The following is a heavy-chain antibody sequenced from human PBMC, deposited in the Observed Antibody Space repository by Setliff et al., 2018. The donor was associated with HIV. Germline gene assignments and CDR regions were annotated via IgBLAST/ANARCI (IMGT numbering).Heavy chain of an antibody. CDR2: ISGSGVNS. D-gene: IGHD2-2*01. J-gene: IGHJ4*02. Sequence: PGGSLRLSCAASGFTFRNYKMNWVRQAPGKGLEWISGISGSGVNSYYADSIKGRFTISRDSSKNTLYLQMTSLRAEDTAVYYCARRAYCSSTTCFDFWGQGTLVTVSS. CDR1: GFTFRNYK. CDR3: ARRAYCSSTTCFDF. V-gene: IGHV3-23*01.